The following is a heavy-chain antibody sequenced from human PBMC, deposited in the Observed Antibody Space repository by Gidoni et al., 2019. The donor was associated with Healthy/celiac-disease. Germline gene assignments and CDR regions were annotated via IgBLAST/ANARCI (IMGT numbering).Heavy chain of an antibody. Sequence: EVQLVQSGAEVKKPGESLKISCKGSGYSFTSYWIGWVRQMPGKGLEWMGIIYPGDSDTRYSPSFQGQVTISADKSISTAYLQGGSLKASDTAMYYCARVPYYDSSGYREGHFDYWGQGTLVTVSS. CDR2: IYPGDSDT. D-gene: IGHD3-22*01. V-gene: IGHV5-51*01. CDR1: GYSFTSYW. CDR3: ARVPYYDSSGYREGHFDY. J-gene: IGHJ4*02.